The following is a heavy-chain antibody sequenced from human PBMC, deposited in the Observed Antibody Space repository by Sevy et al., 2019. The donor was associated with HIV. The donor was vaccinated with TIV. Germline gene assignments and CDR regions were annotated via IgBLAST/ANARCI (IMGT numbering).Heavy chain of an antibody. Sequence: ASVKVSCKASGGTFSSYAISWVRQAPGQGLEWMGGIIPIFGTANYAQKFQGRVTITADESTSTAYMELSSLRSEDTAVYYCATNPGLHWTAPGCVWGQGTTVTVSS. J-gene: IGHJ6*02. CDR1: GGTFSSYA. CDR2: IIPIFGTA. D-gene: IGHD2-21*02. V-gene: IGHV1-69*13. CDR3: ATNPGLHWTAPGCV.